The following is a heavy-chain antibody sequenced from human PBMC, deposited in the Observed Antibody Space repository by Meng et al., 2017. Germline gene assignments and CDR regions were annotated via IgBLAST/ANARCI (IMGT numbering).Heavy chain of an antibody. CDR3: ARLQRIYYFDY. D-gene: IGHD2-15*01. CDR2: INPSGGST. V-gene: IGHV1-46*01. J-gene: IGHJ4*02. CDR1: GYTFTSYG. Sequence: QVQLVQSGAEVKKPGASVKVSCKASGYTFTSYGISWVRQAPGQGLEWMGIINPSGGSTSYAQKFQGRVTMTRDTSTSTVYMELSSLRSEDTAVYYCARLQRIYYFDYWGQGTLVTVSS.